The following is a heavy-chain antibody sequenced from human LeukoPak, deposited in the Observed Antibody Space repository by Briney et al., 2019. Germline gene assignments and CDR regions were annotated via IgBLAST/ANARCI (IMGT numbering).Heavy chain of an antibody. CDR1: GYTFTSYG. CDR2: INPNSGGT. Sequence: ASVKVSCKASGYTFTSYGISWVRQAPGQGLEWMGRINPNSGGTNYAQKFQGRVTMTRDTSISTAYMELSRLRSDDTAVYYCARPRITMVRGADINWFDPWGQGTLVTVSS. V-gene: IGHV1-2*06. J-gene: IGHJ5*02. CDR3: ARPRITMVRGADINWFDP. D-gene: IGHD3-10*01.